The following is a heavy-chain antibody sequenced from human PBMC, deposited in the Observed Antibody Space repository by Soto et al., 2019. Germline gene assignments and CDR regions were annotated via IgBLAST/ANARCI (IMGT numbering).Heavy chain of an antibody. J-gene: IGHJ4*02. V-gene: IGHV3-15*01. CDR3: ITEIPYCSGGSCYYFDY. D-gene: IGHD2-15*01. CDR1: GFTFSNAW. CDR2: IKSKTDGGTT. Sequence: PGGSLRLSCAASGFTFSNAWMSWVRQAPGKGLEWVGRIKSKTDGGTTDYAAPVKGRFTISRDDSKNTLYLQMNSLKTEDTAVYYCITEIPYCSGGSCYYFDYWGQGTLVTVSS.